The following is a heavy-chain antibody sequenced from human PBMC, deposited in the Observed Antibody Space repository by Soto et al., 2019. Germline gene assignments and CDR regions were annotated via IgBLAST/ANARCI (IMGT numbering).Heavy chain of an antibody. Sequence: QVQLVQSGAEVKKPGSSVKVSCKASGGTFSSYAISWVRQAPGQGLEWMGGIIPIFGTTNYAQKFQGRVTIPAEXSXSXXYMELSSLRSEDTAVYYCARVVTVVKSFHYWYFDLWGRGTLVTVSS. CDR3: ARVVTVVKSFHYWYFDL. CDR1: GGTFSSYA. V-gene: IGHV1-69*12. D-gene: IGHD2-15*01. J-gene: IGHJ2*01. CDR2: IIPIFGTT.